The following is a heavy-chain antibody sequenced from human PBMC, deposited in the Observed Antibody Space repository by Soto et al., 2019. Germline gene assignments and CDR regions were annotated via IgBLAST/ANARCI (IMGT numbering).Heavy chain of an antibody. CDR3: ARDWDCSGGSCYGAEYFQH. Sequence: ASVKVSCKASGGTFSSYAISWVRQAPGQGLEWMGGIIPIFGTANYAQKFQGRVTITAGESTSTAYMELSSLRSEDTAVYYCARDWDCSGGSCYGAEYFQHWGQGTLVTSPQ. V-gene: IGHV1-69*13. D-gene: IGHD2-15*01. J-gene: IGHJ1*01. CDR2: IIPIFGTA. CDR1: GGTFSSYA.